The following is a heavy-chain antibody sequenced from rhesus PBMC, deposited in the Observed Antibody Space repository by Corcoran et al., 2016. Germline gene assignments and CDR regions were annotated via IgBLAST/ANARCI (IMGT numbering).Heavy chain of an antibody. CDR3: TSYSSSGPDV. CDR1: GFTFSSYG. CDR2: ISSASSYI. V-gene: IGHV3S16*01. Sequence: EVQLVESGGGLVQPGGSLRLSCAASGFTFSSYGMSWVRQAPGKGLEWVSSISSASSYIYYADSVKGRFTISRDNAKNSLSLQMNSLRAEDTAVYYCTSYSSSGPDVWGRGVLVTVSS. J-gene: IGHJ5-2*02. D-gene: IGHD6-43*01.